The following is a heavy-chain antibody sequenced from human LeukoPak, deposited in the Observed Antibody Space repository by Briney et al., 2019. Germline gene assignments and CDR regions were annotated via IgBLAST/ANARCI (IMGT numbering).Heavy chain of an antibody. CDR2: IMPMFGKA. V-gene: IGHV1-69*06. D-gene: IGHD3-22*01. CDR3: ARVYYYDASGRQGVNDI. CDR1: GGTFSSYD. J-gene: IGHJ3*02. Sequence: SVKVSCKASGGTFSSYDISWVRQAPGQGLEWMGGIMPMFGKANYAQKFQGRVTTTADKATSTAYMELRSLRSGDTAVYYCARVYYYDASGRQGVNDIWGQGTMVTVSS.